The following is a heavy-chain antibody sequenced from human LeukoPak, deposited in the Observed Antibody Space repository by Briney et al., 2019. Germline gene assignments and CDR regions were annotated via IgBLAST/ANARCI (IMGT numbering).Heavy chain of an antibody. D-gene: IGHD2-15*01. V-gene: IGHV3-7*01. J-gene: IGHJ6*03. CDR2: IKQDGTEK. CDR1: GFSFSSYW. CDR3: ARDGGGYCSGGSCYTYYYYMDV. Sequence: GGSLRLSCAASGFSFSSYWMTWVRQAPGKGLEWVANIKQDGTEKYSVDSVKGRFTISRDNAKNSLYLQMNSLRAEDTAVYYCARDGGGYCSGGSCYTYYYYMDVWGKGTTVTVSS.